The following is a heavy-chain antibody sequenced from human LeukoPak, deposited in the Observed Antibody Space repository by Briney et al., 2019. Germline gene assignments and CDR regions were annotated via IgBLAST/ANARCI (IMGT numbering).Heavy chain of an antibody. CDR3: ARGKLLSSSSWYYWFDP. CDR1: GGSFSGYY. J-gene: IGHJ5*02. CDR2: INHSGSN. D-gene: IGHD6-13*01. Sequence: SETLSLTCAVYGGSFSGYYWSWIPQPPGKGLECIGEINHSGSNNYNPSLKSRVTISVDTSKNQFSLKLSSVTAADTAVYYCARGKLLSSSSWYYWFDPWGQGTLVTVSS. V-gene: IGHV4-34*01.